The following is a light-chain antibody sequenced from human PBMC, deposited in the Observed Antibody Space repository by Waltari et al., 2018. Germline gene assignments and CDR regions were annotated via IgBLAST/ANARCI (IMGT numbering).Light chain of an antibody. Sequence: QSVVTQPPSASAPPGQRVTMSSSGSNSNIGKNNFNWYQQLPGTAPKLLVFRNDQRPSGVPDRFSASRSGTSASLAISGLQFDDEADYYCATWDDSLNGWVFGGGTRLTVL. CDR3: ATWDDSLNGWV. V-gene: IGLV1-44*01. CDR2: RND. CDR1: NSNIGKNN. J-gene: IGLJ3*02.